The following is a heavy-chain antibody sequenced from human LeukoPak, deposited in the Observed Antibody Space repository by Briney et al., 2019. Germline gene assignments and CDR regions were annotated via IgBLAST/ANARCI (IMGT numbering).Heavy chain of an antibody. CDR3: ARDSARIAAAGKRLGY. V-gene: IGHV1-46*01. CDR1: GYTFTSYY. D-gene: IGHD6-13*01. Sequence: ASVKVSCKASGYTFTSYYMHWVRQAPGQGLEWMGIINPSGGSTSYAQKFQGRVTMTRDTSTSTVYMELSSLRSEDTAVYYCARDSARIAAAGKRLGYWGQGTLVTVSS. CDR2: INPSGGST. J-gene: IGHJ4*02.